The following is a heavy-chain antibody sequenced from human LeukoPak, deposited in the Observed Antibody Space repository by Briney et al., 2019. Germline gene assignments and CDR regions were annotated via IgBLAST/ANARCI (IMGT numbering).Heavy chain of an antibody. CDR2: INPNSGGT. CDR1: GYTFAGYY. D-gene: IGHD3-9*01. V-gene: IGHV1-2*02. J-gene: IGHJ6*02. Sequence: ASVKVSCKASGYTFAGYYMHWVRQAPGQGLEWMGWINPNSGGTNYAQKFRGRVTMTRDTSISTAYMELSRLRSDDTAVYYCARDRYDILTGYSTDIYYYGMDVWGQGTTVTVSS. CDR3: ARDRYDILTGYSTDIYYYGMDV.